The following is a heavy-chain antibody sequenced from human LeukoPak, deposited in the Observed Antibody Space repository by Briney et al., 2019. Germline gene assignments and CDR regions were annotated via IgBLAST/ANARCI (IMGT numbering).Heavy chain of an antibody. Sequence: GTSLRLSCAPSGFTFPSYAMHWVRHAPGKGLEWVSLISYDGGKKYYADSVKGRFTISRDNSKNTLYLQMNSLRVEDTAVYYCANPSSDYSYYYAMDVWGQGTTVTVSS. CDR2: ISYDGGKK. J-gene: IGHJ6*02. CDR3: ANPSSDYSYYYAMDV. D-gene: IGHD3-10*01. CDR1: GFTFPSYA. V-gene: IGHV3-30-3*01.